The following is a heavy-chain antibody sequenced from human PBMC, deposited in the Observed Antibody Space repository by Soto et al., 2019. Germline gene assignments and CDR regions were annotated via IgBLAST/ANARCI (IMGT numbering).Heavy chain of an antibody. V-gene: IGHV4-59*01. CDR1: GGSISSYY. J-gene: IGHJ5*02. CDR3: ARYRVAARPGGWFDP. Sequence: SETLSLTCSVSGGSISSYYWIWIRQPPGKGLEWIGYIYYSGSTNYNPSLKSRVTISVDTSKNQFSLKLSSVTAADTAAYYCARYRVAARPGGWFDPWGQGTLVTVSS. CDR2: IYYSGST. D-gene: IGHD6-6*01.